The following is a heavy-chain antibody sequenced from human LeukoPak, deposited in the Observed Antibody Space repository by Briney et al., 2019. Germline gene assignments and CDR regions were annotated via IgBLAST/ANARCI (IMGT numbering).Heavy chain of an antibody. CDR2: IYSGGSK. D-gene: IGHD5-18*01. V-gene: IGHV3-66*01. CDR1: GFTVSSNY. J-gene: IGHJ4*02. CDR3: ARIGSAYTAPDY. Sequence: QPGGSLRLSCAASGFTVSSNYMSWVRQAPGKWLEWVSVIYSGGSKYYADSLKGGFTISRNNSKTTLYLQMNSLRAEDTAVYYCARIGSAYTAPDYWGQGTLVTVS.